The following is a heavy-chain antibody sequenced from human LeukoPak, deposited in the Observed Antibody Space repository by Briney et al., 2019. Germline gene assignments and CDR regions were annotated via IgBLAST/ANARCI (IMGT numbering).Heavy chain of an antibody. J-gene: IGHJ6*02. CDR1: GFTFSSYG. D-gene: IGHD6-13*01. CDR2: IWYDGSNK. Sequence: GGSLRLSCAASGFTFSSYGMHWVRRAPGKGLEWVAVIWYDGSNKYYADSVKGRFTIYRDNSKNTLYLQMNSLRAEDTAVYYCARDTRIAAAGSLPYYDYYGMDVWGQGTTVTVSS. V-gene: IGHV3-33*01. CDR3: ARDTRIAAAGSLPYYDYYGMDV.